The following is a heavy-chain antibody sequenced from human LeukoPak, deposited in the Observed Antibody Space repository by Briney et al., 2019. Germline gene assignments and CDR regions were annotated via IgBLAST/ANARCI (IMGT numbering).Heavy chain of an antibody. V-gene: IGHV4-31*03. CDR2: IYYSGST. J-gene: IGHJ1*01. D-gene: IGHD6-19*01. CDR3: ARDHIAVAGDGGGYFQH. Sequence: PSETLSLTCTVSGGSISSGGYYWSWIRQHPGKGLEWIGYIYYSGSTYYNPSLKSRVTISVDTSKNQFSLKLSSVTAADTAVYYCARDHIAVAGDGGGYFQHWGQGTLVTVSS. CDR1: GGSISSGGYY.